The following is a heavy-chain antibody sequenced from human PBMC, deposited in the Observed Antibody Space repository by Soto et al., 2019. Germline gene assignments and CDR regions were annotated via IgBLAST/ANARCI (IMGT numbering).Heavy chain of an antibody. CDR1: GFTFSSYS. J-gene: IGHJ6*03. V-gene: IGHV3-21*01. CDR3: ARAPTPLNYYYYMDV. CDR2: ISSSSSYI. Sequence: GGSLRLSCAASGFTFSSYSMNWVRQAPGKGLEWVSSISSSSSYIYYADSVKGRFTISRDNAKNSLYLQMNSLRAEDTAVYYCARAPTPLNYYYYMDVWGKGTTVTVSS. D-gene: IGHD4-17*01.